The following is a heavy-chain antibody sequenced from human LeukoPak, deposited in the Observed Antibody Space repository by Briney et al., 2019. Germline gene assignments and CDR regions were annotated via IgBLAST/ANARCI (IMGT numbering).Heavy chain of an antibody. CDR2: ISGSGGST. D-gene: IGHD1-26*01. Sequence: GGSLRLSCAASGFTFSSYVMNWVRQAPGKGLEWVSGISGSGGSTDYADSVKGWFTISRDNSKNTLYLQMNSLRAEDTAVYYCAKKLVGANPFDFWGQGTLVTVSS. J-gene: IGHJ4*02. CDR3: AKKLVGANPFDF. V-gene: IGHV3-23*01. CDR1: GFTFSSYV.